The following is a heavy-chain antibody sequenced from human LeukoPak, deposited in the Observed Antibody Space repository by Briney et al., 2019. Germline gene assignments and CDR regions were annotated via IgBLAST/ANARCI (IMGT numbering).Heavy chain of an antibody. Sequence: GGSLRLSCVASGITFSTNRMTWVRQAPGKGLEWVSDISRSSSTIYYADSVKGRFTISRDNAKNSLYLQMNSLRVEDTGVYYCATTAATGYTYFDFWGQGTLVTVSS. J-gene: IGHJ4*02. D-gene: IGHD5-24*01. CDR2: ISRSSSTI. CDR3: ATTAATGYTYFDF. V-gene: IGHV3-48*01. CDR1: GITFSTNR.